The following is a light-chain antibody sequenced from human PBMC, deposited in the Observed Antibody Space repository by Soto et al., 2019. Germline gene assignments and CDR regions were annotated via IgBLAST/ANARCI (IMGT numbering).Light chain of an antibody. J-gene: IGKJ2*01. V-gene: IGKV3-20*01. Sequence: EIVLTQSPGTLSLSPGEGATLSCRASQSLTKNRLAWYQQKPGQAPRLLIYGASSRATGIPDRFSGSGSGTDFTLTISRLEPEDFGVYYCQQYGSSLMYTFGQGTKLEIK. CDR2: GAS. CDR1: QSLTKNR. CDR3: QQYGSSLMYT.